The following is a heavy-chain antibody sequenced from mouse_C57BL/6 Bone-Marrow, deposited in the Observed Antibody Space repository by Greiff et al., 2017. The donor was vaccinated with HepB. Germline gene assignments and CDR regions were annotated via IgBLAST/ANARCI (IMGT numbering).Heavy chain of an antibody. D-gene: IGHD2-4*01. Sequence: EVHLVESGGGLVQPGGSMKLSCAASGFTFSDAWMDWVRQSPEKGLEWVAEIRNKANNHATYYAESVKGRFTISRDDSKSSVYLQMNSLRAEDTGIYYCTSRLRGWYFDYWGQGTTLTVSS. CDR1: GFTFSDAW. V-gene: IGHV6-6*01. CDR3: TSRLRGWYFDY. J-gene: IGHJ2*01. CDR2: IRNKANNHAT.